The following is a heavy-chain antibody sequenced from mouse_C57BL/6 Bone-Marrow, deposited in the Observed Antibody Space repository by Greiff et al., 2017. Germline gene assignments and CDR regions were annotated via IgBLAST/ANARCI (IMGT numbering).Heavy chain of an antibody. D-gene: IGHD1-1*01. CDR3: AREGYYGSSYVGY. V-gene: IGHV5-4*01. CDR1: GFTFSSYA. Sequence: DVQLVESGGGLVKPGGSLKLSCAASGFTFSSYAMSWVRQTPEKRLEWVATISDGGSYTYYPDNVKGRFTISRDNAKNNLYLQMSHLKSEDTAMYYCAREGYYGSSYVGYWGQGTTLTVSS. CDR2: ISDGGSYT. J-gene: IGHJ2*01.